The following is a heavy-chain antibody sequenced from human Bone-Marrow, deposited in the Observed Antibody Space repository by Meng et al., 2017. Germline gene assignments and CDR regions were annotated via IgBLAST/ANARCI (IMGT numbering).Heavy chain of an antibody. Sequence: GGSLRLSCAASGFTFNRYAMSWVRQAPGKGLEWVSGISGSGGRTYYADSVKGRFAISRHNSKNTLYLQMNSLRAEDTALYYCAKYSYGLGDYLDYWGQGALVTVSS. V-gene: IGHV3-23*01. J-gene: IGHJ4*02. CDR1: GFTFNRYA. CDR3: AKYSYGLGDYLDY. CDR2: ISGSGGRT. D-gene: IGHD3-10*01.